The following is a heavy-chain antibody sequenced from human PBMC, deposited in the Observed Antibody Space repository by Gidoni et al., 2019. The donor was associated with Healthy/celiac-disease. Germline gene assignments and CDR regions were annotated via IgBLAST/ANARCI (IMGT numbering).Heavy chain of an antibody. D-gene: IGHD3-3*01. CDR3: AREGWPSGEYTGPYYDFWSGYPI. J-gene: IGHJ3*02. V-gene: IGHV1-69*01. Sequence: QVQLVQSGAEVKKPGSSVKVSCEASGGTFSSYAISWVRQAPGQGLEWMGGIIPIFGTANYEQKFQGRVTITADESTSTAYMELSSLRSEDTAVYYCAREGWPSGEYTGPYYDFWSGYPIWGQGTMVTVSS. CDR2: IIPIFGTA. CDR1: GGTFSSYA.